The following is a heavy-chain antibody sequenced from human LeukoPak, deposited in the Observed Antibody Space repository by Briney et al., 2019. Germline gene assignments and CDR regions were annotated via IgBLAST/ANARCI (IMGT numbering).Heavy chain of an antibody. J-gene: IGHJ4*02. CDR1: GFTFSSYS. D-gene: IGHD6-19*01. CDR3: ARDREVVGIAVAGTICDY. V-gene: IGHV3-21*01. Sequence: TSGGSLRLSCAASGFTFSSYSMNWVRQAPGKGLEWVSSISSSSSYIYYADSVKGRFTISRDNAKNSLYLQMNSLRAEDTAVYYCARDREVVGIAVAGTICDYWGQGTLVTVSS. CDR2: ISSSSSYI.